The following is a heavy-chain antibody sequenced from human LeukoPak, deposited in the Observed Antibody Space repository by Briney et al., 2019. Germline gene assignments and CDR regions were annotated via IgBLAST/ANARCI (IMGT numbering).Heavy chain of an antibody. Sequence: PGGSLRLSCAASGFTFSSYSMNWVRQAPGKGLEWVSSISSSSSYIYYADLVKGRFTISRDNAKNSLYLQMNSLRAEDTAVYYCARELRQLVLDTADAFDIWGQGTMVTVSS. CDR3: ARELRQLVLDTADAFDI. CDR1: GFTFSSYS. D-gene: IGHD6-6*01. V-gene: IGHV3-21*01. CDR2: ISSSSSYI. J-gene: IGHJ3*02.